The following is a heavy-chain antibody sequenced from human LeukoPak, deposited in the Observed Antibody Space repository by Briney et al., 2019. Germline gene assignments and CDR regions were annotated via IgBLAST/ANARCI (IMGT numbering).Heavy chain of an antibody. CDR1: GFTFTSYG. J-gene: IGHJ6*03. D-gene: IGHD4-17*01. CDR3: ARERGFRDGDYGYYYYYMDV. CDR2: ISAYNGNT. V-gene: IGHV1-18*01. Sequence: GASVKVSCKTSGFTFTSYGISWVRQAPGQGLEWMGWISAYNGNTNYAQKLQGRVTMTTDTSTSTAYMELRSLRSDDTAVYYCARERGFRDGDYGYYYYYMDVWGKGTTVTISS.